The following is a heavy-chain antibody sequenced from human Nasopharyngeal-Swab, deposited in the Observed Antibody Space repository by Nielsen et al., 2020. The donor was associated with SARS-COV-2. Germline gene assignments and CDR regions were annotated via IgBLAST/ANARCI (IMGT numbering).Heavy chain of an antibody. V-gene: IGHV4-38-2*01. CDR1: GYSISSGYY. CDR2: IYHSGST. Sequence: LSCAVSGYSISSGYYWGWIRQPPGKGLEWIGSIYHSGSTYYNPSLKSRVTISVDTSKNQFSLKLSSVTAADTAVYYCARQAIVGATTYFDYWGQGTLVTVSS. J-gene: IGHJ4*02. D-gene: IGHD1-26*01. CDR3: ARQAIVGATTYFDY.